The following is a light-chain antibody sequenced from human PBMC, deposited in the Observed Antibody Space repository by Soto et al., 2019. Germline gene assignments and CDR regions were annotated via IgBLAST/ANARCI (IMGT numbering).Light chain of an antibody. J-gene: IGKJ2*01. CDR2: DTS. CDR1: QTISRS. V-gene: IGKV3-15*01. Sequence: EIVLTQSPATLSVSPGERATLSCRASQTISRSLAWYQQKPGQAPRLLIYDTSTRATAIPARFSGSGSGTEFTLTISSLQSEDSARYYCHQYNHWPPGTFGQGTKVDIK. CDR3: HQYNHWPPGT.